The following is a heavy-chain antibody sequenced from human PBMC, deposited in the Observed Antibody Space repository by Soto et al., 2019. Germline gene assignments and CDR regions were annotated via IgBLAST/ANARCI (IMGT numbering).Heavy chain of an antibody. CDR3: ARTTGYCSGGSCYSTTFDY. Sequence: QVQLVQYGAEVKKPGSSVKVSCKASGGTFSSYAISWVRQAPGQGLEWMGGIIPIFGTANYAQKFQGRVTVTADESTSTAYMELSSLRSEDTAVYYCARTTGYCSGGSCYSTTFDYWGQGTLVTVSS. CDR2: IIPIFGTA. J-gene: IGHJ4*02. CDR1: GGTFSSYA. V-gene: IGHV1-69*12. D-gene: IGHD2-15*01.